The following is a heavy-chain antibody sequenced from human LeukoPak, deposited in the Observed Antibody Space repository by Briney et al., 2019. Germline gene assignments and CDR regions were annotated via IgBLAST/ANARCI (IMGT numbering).Heavy chain of an antibody. CDR2: INPNSGGT. CDR3: ASRSGSYYVSLDY. CDR1: GYTFTGYY. V-gene: IGHV1-2*06. D-gene: IGHD1-26*01. Sequence: ASVTVSCTASGYTFTGYYMHWVRQAPGQGLEWMGRINPNSGGTNYAQKSQGRVTMTRDTSISTAYMELSRLRSDDTAVYYCASRSGSYYVSLDYWGQGTLVTVSS. J-gene: IGHJ4*02.